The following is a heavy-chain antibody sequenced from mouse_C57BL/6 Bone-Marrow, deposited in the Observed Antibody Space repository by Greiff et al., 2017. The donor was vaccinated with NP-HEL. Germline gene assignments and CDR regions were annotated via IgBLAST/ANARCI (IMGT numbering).Heavy chain of an antibody. CDR3: ARAFYYGSSYFDY. CDR1: GYSFTDYN. J-gene: IGHJ2*01. V-gene: IGHV1-39*01. D-gene: IGHD1-1*01. CDR2: INPNYGTT. Sequence: EVQLQQSGPELVKPGASVKISCKASGYSFTDYNMNWVKQSHGKSLEWIGVINPNYGTTSYNQKFKGKATFTVDQSSSTAYMQLNSLTSEDSAVYYCARAFYYGSSYFDYWGRGTTLTVSS.